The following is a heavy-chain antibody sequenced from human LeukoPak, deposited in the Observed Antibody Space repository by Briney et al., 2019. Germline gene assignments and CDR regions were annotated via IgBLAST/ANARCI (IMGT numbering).Heavy chain of an antibody. CDR3: ARVNYYDSSGCFDY. CDR2: IYYSGST. D-gene: IGHD3-22*01. J-gene: IGHJ4*02. CDR1: GGSISSGGYY. V-gene: IGHV4-31*03. Sequence: SETLSLTCTVSGGSISSGGYYWSWIRQHPGKGLEWIGYIYYSGSTYYNPSLKSRVTISVDTSKNQFSLKLGSVTAADTAVYYCARVNYYDSSGCFDYWGQGTLVTVSS.